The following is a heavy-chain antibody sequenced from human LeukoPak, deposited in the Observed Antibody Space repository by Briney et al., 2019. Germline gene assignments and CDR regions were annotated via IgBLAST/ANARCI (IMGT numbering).Heavy chain of an antibody. CDR1: GFTFTDYY. Sequence: GGSLRLSCAASGFTFTDYYMGWIRQTPGKGLEWLSYISGSGTTIFYADSVKGRFTISRDNAKNSVDLQMNSLRAEDTAVYYCGRDFGLVGTKRSFDLWGQGTMVTVSS. D-gene: IGHD1-7*01. J-gene: IGHJ3*01. CDR3: GRDFGLVGTKRSFDL. V-gene: IGHV3-11*01. CDR2: ISGSGTTI.